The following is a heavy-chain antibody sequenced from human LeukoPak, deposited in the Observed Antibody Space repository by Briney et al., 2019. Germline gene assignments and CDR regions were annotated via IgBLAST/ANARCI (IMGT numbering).Heavy chain of an antibody. D-gene: IGHD6-25*01. CDR2: ISYDGGTK. J-gene: IGHJ4*02. CDR3: AKGSPSGWHSLDF. V-gene: IGHV3-30*18. Sequence: GGSLRLSCAASGFTFSSYGMHWVRQAPGKGLEWVAVISYDGGTKYYADSVKGRFTISRDHSKNTLYLQMNSLRAEDTAVYYCAKGSPSGWHSLDFWGQGTLVTVSS. CDR1: GFTFSSYG.